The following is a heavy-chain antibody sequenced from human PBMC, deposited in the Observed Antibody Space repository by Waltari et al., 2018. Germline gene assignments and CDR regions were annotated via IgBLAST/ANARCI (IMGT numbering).Heavy chain of an antibody. CDR3: ASHLWYRDLSRVAFDF. D-gene: IGHD3-10*01. J-gene: IGHJ4*02. V-gene: IGHV4-39*07. Sequence: QLQLQESGPALVRPSETLSLSCTVSGGSVSSPAYYWSWVRQSPGKCLVWIETIYYSGSTSYNPSLKSRVTISIDPSKNQLSLELTSVTAADTAIYYCASHLWYRDLSRVAFDFWGQGTLVAVSS. CDR2: IYYSGST. CDR1: GGSVSSPAYY.